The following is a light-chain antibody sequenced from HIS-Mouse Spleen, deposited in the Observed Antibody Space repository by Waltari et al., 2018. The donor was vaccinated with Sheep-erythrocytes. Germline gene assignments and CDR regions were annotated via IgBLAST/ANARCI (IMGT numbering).Light chain of an antibody. CDR3: CSYAGSYNHV. J-gene: IGLJ1*01. CDR1: SRDVWGYNY. CDR2: DVS. V-gene: IGLV2-11*01. Sequence: SALTQPRPVSGSPGQSVTISPPGTSRDVWGYNYVSWYQQHPGKAPKLMIYDVSKRPSGVPDRFSGSKSGNTASLTISGLQAEDEADYYCCSYAGSYNHVFATGTKVTVL.